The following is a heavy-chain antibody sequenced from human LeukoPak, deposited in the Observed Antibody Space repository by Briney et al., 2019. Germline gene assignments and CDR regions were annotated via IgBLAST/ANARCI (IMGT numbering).Heavy chain of an antibody. CDR2: INPDGTAA. CDR3: AKGSNFAFDN. CDR1: GFTFDKYS. D-gene: IGHD1-1*01. V-gene: IGHV3-74*01. Sequence: GESLRLSCTVSGFTFDKYSMRWFRQAPGKGLEWVSQINPDGTAALYADSVKGRFTISRDNAKNTLYLQMNTLRADDTAVYYCAKGSNFAFDNWGQGILVTVSS. J-gene: IGHJ4*02.